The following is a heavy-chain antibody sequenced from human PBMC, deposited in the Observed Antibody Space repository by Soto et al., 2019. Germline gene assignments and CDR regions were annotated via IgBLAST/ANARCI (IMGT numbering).Heavy chain of an antibody. V-gene: IGHV3-21*01. CDR2: ITTRSAYI. CDR1: GFTFNTYD. CDR3: VRSGTASLLRHSWFDT. J-gene: IGHJ5*02. D-gene: IGHD2-21*01. Sequence: EVQLVESGGGLVKPGGSLRLSCAASGFTFNTYDMNWVRQAPGKGLEWVSSITTRSAYIYYADSLKGRITISRDNAKNSLFLQMNSLRAEDTAVYYCVRSGTASLLRHSWFDTWGQGTLVTVSS.